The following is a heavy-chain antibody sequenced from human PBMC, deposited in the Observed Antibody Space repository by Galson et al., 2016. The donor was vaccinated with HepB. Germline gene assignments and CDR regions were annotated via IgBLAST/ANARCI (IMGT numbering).Heavy chain of an antibody. D-gene: IGHD6-19*01. CDR1: GFSLSNSRMG. CDR2: ILSNDEK. Sequence: PALVKPTQTLTLSRTVSGFSLSNSRMGVSWIRQPPGKALEWLAHILSNDEKSYSTSLKSRLTISKDTSKSQVVLTMSNMDPVDTATYYCARIRLLVAAPRLAVAGRGDHYYYMDVWGKGTTVTVSS. CDR3: ARIRLLVAAPRLAVAGRGDHYYYMDV. V-gene: IGHV2-26*01. J-gene: IGHJ6*03.